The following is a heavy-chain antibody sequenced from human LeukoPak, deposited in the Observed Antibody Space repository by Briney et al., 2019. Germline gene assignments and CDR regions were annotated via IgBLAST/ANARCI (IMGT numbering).Heavy chain of an antibody. J-gene: IGHJ4*02. Sequence: PSETLSLTCAVYGGSFSGYYWIWIRQPPGKGLEWIGYIYYSGSTNYNPALKSRVTISEDTSKNQISLKLSSVTAADTAVYYCARVRGYYDSSGYDYWGQGTLVTVSS. D-gene: IGHD3-22*01. CDR2: IYYSGST. V-gene: IGHV4-59*01. CDR3: ARVRGYYDSSGYDY. CDR1: GGSFSGYY.